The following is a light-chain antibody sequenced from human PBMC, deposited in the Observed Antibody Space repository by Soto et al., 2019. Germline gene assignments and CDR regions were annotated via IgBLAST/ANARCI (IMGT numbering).Light chain of an antibody. J-gene: IGKJ1*01. Sequence: EIVMTQSPATLSVSPGERATLSCRASQSVSGNLAWYQQKPGQAPRLLIYGASTGATGIPARFSGSGSGTEFTLPISSLQSADFAVYYCQQYNNWPPTFGQGTKVEIK. CDR2: GAS. V-gene: IGKV3-15*01. CDR1: QSVSGN. CDR3: QQYNNWPPT.